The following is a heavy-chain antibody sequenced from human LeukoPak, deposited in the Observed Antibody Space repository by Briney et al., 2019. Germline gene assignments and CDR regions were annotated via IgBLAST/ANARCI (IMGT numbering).Heavy chain of an antibody. Sequence: GGSLRLSCAASGFTFSSYWMHWVRQAPGKGLVWVSRINADGSTTTYADSVKGRFAISRDNAKSTLYLHMNSLRAEDTAEYFCARDFFVSGESFFGSWGQGTLVTVSS. CDR3: ARDFFVSGESFFGS. J-gene: IGHJ5*01. CDR1: GFTFSSYW. CDR2: INADGSTT. D-gene: IGHD3-10*01. V-gene: IGHV3-74*01.